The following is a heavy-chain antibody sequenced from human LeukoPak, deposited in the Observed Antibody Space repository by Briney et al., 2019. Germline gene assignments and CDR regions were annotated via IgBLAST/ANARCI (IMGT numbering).Heavy chain of an antibody. Sequence: GGSLRLSCAASGFTFSSYAMSWVRQAPARGLEWVSSLRGDGDTFYADSVKGRFTLSRDESRNTVYLQMNNLRVEDTAVYFCAKASWASSADAVLWGQGTLVTVSS. CDR1: GFTFSSYA. V-gene: IGHV3-23*01. J-gene: IGHJ4*02. CDR2: LRGDGDT. D-gene: IGHD3-3*02. CDR3: AKASWASSADAVL.